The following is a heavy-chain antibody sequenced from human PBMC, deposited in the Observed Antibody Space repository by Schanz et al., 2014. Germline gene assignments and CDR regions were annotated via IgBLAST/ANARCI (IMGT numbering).Heavy chain of an antibody. J-gene: IGHJ4*02. D-gene: IGHD3-10*01. V-gene: IGHV1-2*06. CDR2: IKPNSGDT. CDR1: GYTFTDYH. CDR3: ARAAFGEPIDF. Sequence: QVQLVQSEAAVKKPGASVKVSCKSSGYTFTDYHIHWVRQAPGQGLEYMGRIKPNSGDTRYGQKFQGRVSMTRDISVTTASMELTRLTFDDTAMYYCARAAFGEPIDFWGPGTLVTVSS.